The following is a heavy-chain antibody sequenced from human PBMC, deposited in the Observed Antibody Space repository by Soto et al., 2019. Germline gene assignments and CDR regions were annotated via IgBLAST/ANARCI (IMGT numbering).Heavy chain of an antibody. D-gene: IGHD2-2*01. V-gene: IGHV1-69*08. CDR2: ITPILGIA. Sequence: QVQLVQSGAEVKKPGSSVKVSCKASGGTFSSYTISWVRQAPGQGLEWMGRITPILGIANYAQKFQGRVTTTADKSTSTAYMELSSLRSEDTAVYYCARDVGGYCSRGVDWGQGTLVTVSS. CDR1: GGTFSSYT. CDR3: ARDVGGYCSRGVD. J-gene: IGHJ4*02.